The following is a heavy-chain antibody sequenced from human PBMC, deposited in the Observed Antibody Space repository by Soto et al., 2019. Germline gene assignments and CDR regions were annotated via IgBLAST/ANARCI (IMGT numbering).Heavy chain of an antibody. D-gene: IGHD3-9*01. V-gene: IGHV3-49*04. CDR2: IRSKAYGGTT. Sequence: PVGSLRVSCTASGFTFGDYAMSWVRQAPGKGLEWVGFIRSKAYGGTTEYAASVKGRFTMSRDDSKSIAYLQMNSLKTEETAVYYCTRFGHYDILTGYYAYYYYGMDVWGQGTTVTSP. CDR1: GFTFGDYA. J-gene: IGHJ6*02. CDR3: TRFGHYDILTGYYAYYYYGMDV.